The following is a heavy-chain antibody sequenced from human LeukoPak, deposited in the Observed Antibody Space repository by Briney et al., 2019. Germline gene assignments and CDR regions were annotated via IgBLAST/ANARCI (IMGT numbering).Heavy chain of an antibody. CDR1: GFTFSNYE. Sequence: GGSLRLSCAASGFTFSNYEMNWVRQAPGKGLEWVANIKQDGSEKYYVDSVKGRFTISRDNAKNSLYLQMNSLRAEDTAVYYCARSRGYGDPFDYWGQGTLVTVSS. CDR2: IKQDGSEK. J-gene: IGHJ4*02. V-gene: IGHV3-7*01. CDR3: ARSRGYGDPFDY. D-gene: IGHD5-18*01.